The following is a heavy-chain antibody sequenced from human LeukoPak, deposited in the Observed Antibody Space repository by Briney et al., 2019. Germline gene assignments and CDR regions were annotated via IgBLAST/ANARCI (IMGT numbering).Heavy chain of an antibody. V-gene: IGHV3-53*01. J-gene: IGHJ4*01. D-gene: IGHD4-23*01. Sequence: PGGSLSLSCAASGFTVSSKYVSWVRQAPGKGLEWVSVLYSGGSTYYADSVKGRFTISRDNSKNTLYLQMNSLRADDTAVYYCASGLRWFDYWGHGTLVTVSS. CDR3: ASGLRWFDY. CDR1: GFTVSSKY. CDR2: LYSGGST.